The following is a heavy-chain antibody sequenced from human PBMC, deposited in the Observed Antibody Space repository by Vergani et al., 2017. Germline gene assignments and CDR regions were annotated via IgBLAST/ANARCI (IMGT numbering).Heavy chain of an antibody. CDR2: IYRTGRT. D-gene: IGHD3-9*01. Sequence: QVQLQESGPGLVKPSETLSLTCAVSGFSIDNGYYWDWIRQPPGKGLEWIGGIYRTGRTHFNPSLKSRVTISVDTSNNHFSLRLNSLTAADTVVYYCARRSGIVYDIFSGTQYFFDFWGQGTLVTVSS. CDR1: GFSIDNGYY. V-gene: IGHV4-38-2*01. J-gene: IGHJ4*02. CDR3: ARRSGIVYDIFSGTQYFFDF.